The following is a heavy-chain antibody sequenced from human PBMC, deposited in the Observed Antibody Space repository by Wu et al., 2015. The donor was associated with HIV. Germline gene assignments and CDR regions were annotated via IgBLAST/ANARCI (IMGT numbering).Heavy chain of an antibody. D-gene: IGHD1-1*01. V-gene: IGHV1-2*02. CDR3: ARNVEN. CDR1: GYTFTDFY. Sequence: QVQLVQSGTEVKKPGASVKVSCKSSGYTFTDFYIHWVRQAPGEGLEWMGWIKPSNGLINYAPKFQGRVTMTRDTSSNTAYMELSRLRTDDTAVYCARNVENWGQGTLVTVSS. J-gene: IGHJ4*02. CDR2: IKPSNGLI.